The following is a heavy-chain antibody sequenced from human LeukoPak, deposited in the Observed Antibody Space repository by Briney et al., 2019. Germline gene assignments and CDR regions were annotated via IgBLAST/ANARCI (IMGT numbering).Heavy chain of an antibody. J-gene: IGHJ3*02. CDR1: GFTFSRDS. D-gene: IGHD2-21*02. V-gene: IGHV3-21*01. Sequence: PGGSLRLSCAAAGFTFSRDSMNWVRQAQGKGLEWVSSISSSSSYIYYADSVKGRFNISRENDKNSMYLQMNRLRAEDTAVFYCARTAYCGGDCPNDAFDIWGQGTMVTVSS. CDR3: ARTAYCGGDCPNDAFDI. CDR2: ISSSSSYI.